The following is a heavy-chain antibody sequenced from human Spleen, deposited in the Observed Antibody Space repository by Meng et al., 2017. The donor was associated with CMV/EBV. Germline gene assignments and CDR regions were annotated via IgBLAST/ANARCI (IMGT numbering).Heavy chain of an antibody. Sequence: GGSLRLSCVASGFTLRSSWMSWARQAPGKGLEWVANIKEDGSEKNYVDSVKGRFTISRDNSRNSVYLQMNSLGVEDTAVYYCAREEDCSGGSCYSYKWFDPWGQGTLVTVS. CDR3: AREEDCSGGSCYSYKWFDP. CDR2: IKEDGSEK. D-gene: IGHD2-15*01. CDR1: GFTLRSSW. V-gene: IGHV3-7*01. J-gene: IGHJ5*02.